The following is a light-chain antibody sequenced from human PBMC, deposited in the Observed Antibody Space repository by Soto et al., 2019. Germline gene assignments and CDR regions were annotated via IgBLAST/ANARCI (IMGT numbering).Light chain of an antibody. V-gene: IGKV3-11*01. CDR2: DVS. CDR1: QSVSSY. Sequence: EFVLTQSPATLSLSPGERATLSCRASQSVSSYLALYQQKPGQAPRLLIYDVSNRATGIPARFSGSGSGTDFTLTISSLEPEDFAVYYCQQRGTFGGGTKVDIK. CDR3: QQRGT. J-gene: IGKJ4*01.